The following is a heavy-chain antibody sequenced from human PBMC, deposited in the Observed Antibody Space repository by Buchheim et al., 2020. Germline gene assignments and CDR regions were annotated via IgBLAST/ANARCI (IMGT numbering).Heavy chain of an antibody. Sequence: QVQLVGSGGGVVQPGRSLRLSCAASGFTFSSYAMHWVRQAPGKGLEWVAVISYAGSNKYYADSVKGRFTISRDNSKHTLYLQMNSLRAEDTAVYYCARSSGVSGSYYFDYWGQGTL. V-gene: IGHV3-30*04. J-gene: IGHJ4*02. D-gene: IGHD1-26*01. CDR1: GFTFSSYA. CDR3: ARSSGVSGSYYFDY. CDR2: ISYAGSNK.